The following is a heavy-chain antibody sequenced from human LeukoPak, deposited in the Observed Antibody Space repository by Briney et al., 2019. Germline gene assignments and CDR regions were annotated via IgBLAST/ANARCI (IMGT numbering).Heavy chain of an antibody. CDR1: GYTFTSYD. D-gene: IGHD1-26*01. Sequence: GASVKVSCKASGYTFTSYDINWVRQATGQGLEWMGWMNPNSGNTGYAQKFQGRVTITRNTSISTAYMELSSLRSEDTAVYYCATDGIPGATTTLDYWGQGTLVTVSS. V-gene: IGHV1-8*03. J-gene: IGHJ4*02. CDR2: MNPNSGNT. CDR3: ATDGIPGATTTLDY.